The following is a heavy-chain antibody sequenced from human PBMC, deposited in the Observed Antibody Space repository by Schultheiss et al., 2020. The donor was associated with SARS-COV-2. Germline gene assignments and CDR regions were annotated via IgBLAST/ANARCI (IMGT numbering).Heavy chain of an antibody. V-gene: IGHV4-38-2*02. Sequence: SETLSLTCTVSGYSISSGYDWSWIRQPPGKGLEWIGEINHSGSTNYNPSLKSRVTISVDTSKNQFSLKLSSVTAADTAVYYCAIVFESSSWSTSNWFDPWGQGSLFTVSS. CDR3: AIVFESSSWSTSNWFDP. D-gene: IGHD6-13*01. CDR1: GYSISSGYD. J-gene: IGHJ5*02. CDR2: INHSGST.